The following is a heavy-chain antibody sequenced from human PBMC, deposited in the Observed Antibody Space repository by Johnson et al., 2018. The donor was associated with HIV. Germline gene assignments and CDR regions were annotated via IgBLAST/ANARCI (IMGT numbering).Heavy chain of an antibody. CDR1: GFTVSSNY. J-gene: IGHJ3*01. CDR2: IYSGGST. Sequence: VQLVESGGGLVQPGGSLRLSCAASGFTVSSNYMSWVRQAPGKGLEWVSVIYSGGSTYYADSVKGRFTISRDNSKNPLYLQMNSLSAEETAVYYCARAKYGGAFDVWGQGTMVSVSS. V-gene: IGHV3-66*01. D-gene: IGHD3-16*01. CDR3: ARAKYGGAFDV.